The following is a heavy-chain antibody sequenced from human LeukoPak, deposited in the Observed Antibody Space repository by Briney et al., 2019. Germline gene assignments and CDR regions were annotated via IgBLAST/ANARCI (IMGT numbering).Heavy chain of an antibody. Sequence: SETLSLTCTVSGGSISTDYWSWIRQPPGKGLEWIGCIYYTGSANYNPSLKSRGTISVDTSKNQFSLKLSSVTAADTAVYYCARGSITVVPAFDIWGQGTMFTVSS. CDR1: GGSISTDY. D-gene: IGHD4-23*01. CDR2: IYYTGSA. J-gene: IGHJ3*02. CDR3: ARGSITVVPAFDI. V-gene: IGHV4-59*12.